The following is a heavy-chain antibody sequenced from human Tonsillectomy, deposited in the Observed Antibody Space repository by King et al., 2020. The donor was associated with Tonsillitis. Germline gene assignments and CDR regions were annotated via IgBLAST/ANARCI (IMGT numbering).Heavy chain of an antibody. J-gene: IGHJ4*02. CDR2: ISYDGSNE. Sequence: VQLVESGGGVVQPGRSLRLSCSASGFTFSGYGLHWVRQAPGKGLEWVAVISYDGSNEYYADSVKGRFTISRDNSKNSLYLQMNSLRAEDTAVFYCARGDFGGDYYFDYWGQGPLVTVSS. CDR3: ARGDFGGDYYFDY. CDR1: GFTFSGYG. D-gene: IGHD2/OR15-2a*01. V-gene: IGHV3-30-3*01.